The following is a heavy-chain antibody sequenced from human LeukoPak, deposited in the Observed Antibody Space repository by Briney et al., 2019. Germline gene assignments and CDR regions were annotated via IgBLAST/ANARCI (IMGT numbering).Heavy chain of an antibody. CDR3: AKDLEVEGYCSSTSCYPNFDY. D-gene: IGHD2-2*01. CDR1: GFTFSSYA. CDR2: ISGSGGST. Sequence: SGRCLSLSCAVSGFTFSSYAMRWVRQAPRKGLEWVAAISGSGGSTYYADSVKGRFTISRDNSKNTLYLQMNSLRAEDTAVYYCAKDLEVEGYCSSTSCYPNFDYWSQGTLVTVSS. J-gene: IGHJ4*02. V-gene: IGHV3-23*01.